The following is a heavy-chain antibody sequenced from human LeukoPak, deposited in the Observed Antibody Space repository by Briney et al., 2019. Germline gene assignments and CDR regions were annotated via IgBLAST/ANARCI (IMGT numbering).Heavy chain of an antibody. J-gene: IGHJ5*02. CDR3: ARAQSVLLWFGELSWFDP. D-gene: IGHD3-10*01. V-gene: IGHV4-59*01. Sequence: SETLSLTCTVSGGSISSYYWSWVRQPPGKGLEWIGYIYYSGSTNYNPSLKSRVTISVDTFKSQFSLKLSSVTAADTAVYYCARAQSVLLWFGELSWFDPWGQGTLVTVSS. CDR2: IYYSGST. CDR1: GGSISSYY.